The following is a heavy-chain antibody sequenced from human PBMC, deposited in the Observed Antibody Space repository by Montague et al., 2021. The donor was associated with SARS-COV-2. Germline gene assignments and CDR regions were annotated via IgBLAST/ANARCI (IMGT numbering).Heavy chain of an antibody. V-gene: IGHV3-30*04. J-gene: IGHJ4*02. CDR3: ARDFDDYGDWGAQTFDY. CDR1: GFTFSSYA. CDR2: ISYDGSNK. D-gene: IGHD4-17*01. Sequence: SLRLSCAASGFTFSSYAMHWVRQAPGKGLEWVAVISYDGSNKYYADSVKGRFTISRDNSKNTLYLQVNSLRAEDTAVYYCARDFDDYGDWGAQTFDYWGQGALVTVSS.